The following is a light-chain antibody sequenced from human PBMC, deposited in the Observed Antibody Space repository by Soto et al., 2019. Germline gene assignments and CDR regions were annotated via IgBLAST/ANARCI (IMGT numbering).Light chain of an antibody. CDR1: SSDVGGYNY. CDR2: DVN. CDR3: SSYSGSSTLVV. V-gene: IGLV2-14*03. J-gene: IGLJ2*01. Sequence: QSALTQPASVSGSPGQSITISCTGTSSDVGGYNYVSWYQQHPGKAPKFMIYDVNRRPSGVSNRFSGSKSGNTASLTISGLQAEDEADYYCSSYSGSSTLVVFGGGTQLTVL.